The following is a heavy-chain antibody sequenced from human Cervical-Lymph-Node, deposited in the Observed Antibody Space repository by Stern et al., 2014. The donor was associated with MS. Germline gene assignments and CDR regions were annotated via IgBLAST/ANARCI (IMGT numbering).Heavy chain of an antibody. CDR2: FDPEHGEP. Sequence: VQLAQSGAEVKKPGASVKVSCKVSGYTLSEISMHWVRQAPGKGLEWMGGFDPEHGEPHYAQKFQVRVTMAEYRSTDTAYMELSSLRSEDTAVYYCATHRGRVTYYYGMDVWGQGTTVTVSS. D-gene: IGHD2-21*02. CDR3: ATHRGRVTYYYGMDV. CDR1: GYTLSEIS. J-gene: IGHJ6*02. V-gene: IGHV1-24*01.